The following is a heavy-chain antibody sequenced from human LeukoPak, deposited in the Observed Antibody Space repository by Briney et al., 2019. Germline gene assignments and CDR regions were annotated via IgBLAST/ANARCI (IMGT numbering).Heavy chain of an antibody. CDR1: GGSINSSNYY. CDR2: VYYSGTT. CDR3: AREGLLLWFGEHYYYMDV. Sequence: SETLSLTCTVSGGSINSSNYYWGWIRQPPGKGLEWIGTVYYSGTTYYNPSLKSRVTISVDTSKNQFSLKLSSVTAADTAVYYCAREGLLLWFGEHYYYMDVWGKGTTVTISS. J-gene: IGHJ6*03. V-gene: IGHV4-39*07. D-gene: IGHD3-10*01.